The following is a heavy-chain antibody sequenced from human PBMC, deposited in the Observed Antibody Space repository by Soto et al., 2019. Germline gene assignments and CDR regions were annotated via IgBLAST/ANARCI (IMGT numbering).Heavy chain of an antibody. CDR3: ARQYYDFWSGSYTGSSYFDL. V-gene: IGHV5-51*01. CDR2: IYPGDSDT. CDR1: GYTFTDYW. Sequence: GESLKISCQGSGYTFTDYWIGWVRQMPGKGLEWMRIIYPGDSDTKYSPSFRGQVTISVDKSISTAYLQWSSLKASDTAMYYCARQYYDFWSGSYTGSSYFDLWGRGTLVTVSS. J-gene: IGHJ2*01. D-gene: IGHD3-3*01.